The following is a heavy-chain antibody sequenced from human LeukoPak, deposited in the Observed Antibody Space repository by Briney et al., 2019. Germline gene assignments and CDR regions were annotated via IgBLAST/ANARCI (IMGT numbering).Heavy chain of an antibody. CDR2: IKQDGSEK. CDR1: GFTFSSYW. D-gene: IGHD3-10*01. V-gene: IGHV3-7*01. Sequence: GGSLRLSCAASGFTFSSYWMSWVRQAPGKGLEWVANIKQDGSEKYYVDSVKGRFTISRDNAKNSLYLQMNSLRAEDTAVYYCARCYYGSGSYYNRAPYYYYYMGVWGKGTTVTVSS. J-gene: IGHJ6*03. CDR3: ARCYYGSGSYYNRAPYYYYYMGV.